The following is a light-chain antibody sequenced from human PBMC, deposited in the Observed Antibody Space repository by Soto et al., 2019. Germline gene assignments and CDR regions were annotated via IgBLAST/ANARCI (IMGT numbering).Light chain of an antibody. CDR3: SSYAATNNVL. Sequence: QSALTQPPSASGSPGQSVTISCTGTSSDVGAYKYVSWYQQHPGKVPKLMIYEVSKRPSGVPDRFSGSKSGNTASLTVSGLQAEDEADYYCSSYAATNNVLFGGGTKVTVL. CDR1: SSDVGAYKY. J-gene: IGLJ2*01. CDR2: EVS. V-gene: IGLV2-8*01.